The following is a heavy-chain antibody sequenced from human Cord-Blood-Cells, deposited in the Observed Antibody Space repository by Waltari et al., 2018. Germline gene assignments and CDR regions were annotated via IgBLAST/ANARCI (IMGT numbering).Heavy chain of an antibody. CDR1: GFTFSSYW. V-gene: IGHV3-7*01. D-gene: IGHD3-22*01. CDR2: IKQDGSEK. J-gene: IGHJ4*02. CDR3: ARSYYDSSGYFDY. Sequence: VQLVESGGGLVQPGGSLRLSCAASGFTFSSYWMSWVRPAPGKGLEWVANIKQDGSEKYYVDSVKGRFTISRDNAKNSLYLQMNSLRAEDTAVYYCARSYYDSSGYFDYWGQGTLVTVSS.